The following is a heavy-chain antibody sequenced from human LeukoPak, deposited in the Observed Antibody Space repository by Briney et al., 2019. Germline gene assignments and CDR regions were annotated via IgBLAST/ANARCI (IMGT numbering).Heavy chain of an antibody. Sequence: QPGRSLRLSCAASGFTFSSFGMHWVRQAPGKGLEWVAVLWFDGNNKYYADSVKGRFTISRDNSKNTLSLQMNSLRAEDTAVYYCARERLREVPGYYFDYWGQGTLVTVSS. D-gene: IGHD1-26*01. J-gene: IGHJ4*02. V-gene: IGHV3-33*01. CDR1: GFTFSSFG. CDR2: LWFDGNNK. CDR3: ARERLREVPGYYFDY.